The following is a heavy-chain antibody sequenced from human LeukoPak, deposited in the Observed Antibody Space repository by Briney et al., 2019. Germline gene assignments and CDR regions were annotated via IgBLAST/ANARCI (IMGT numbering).Heavy chain of an antibody. V-gene: IGHV3-23*01. CDR2: IGGSGGST. Sequence: GGSLRLSCAAPGFTFSSYWMSWVRQAPGKGLEWVSAIGGSGGSTYYADSVKGRFTISRDNSKNTQYLQMNSLRAEDTAVYYCAKSAGWQQLGRLDYWGQGTLVTVSS. J-gene: IGHJ4*02. CDR3: AKSAGWQQLGRLDY. D-gene: IGHD6-13*01. CDR1: GFTFSSYW.